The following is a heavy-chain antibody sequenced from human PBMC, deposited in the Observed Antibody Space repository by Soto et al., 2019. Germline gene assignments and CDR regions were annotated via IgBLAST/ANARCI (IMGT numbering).Heavy chain of an antibody. D-gene: IGHD3-3*01. CDR2: VFYSGST. V-gene: IGHV4-59*08. CDR3: ARQGYYDLLSGYYLFDY. Sequence: QVQLQESGPGLVKPSETLFVTCTVSGGSTDSLYWSWVRQPPGKGLEWIGYVFYSGSTTYNPSLKSRVIVSIVTSKNQFSLKLTSVTAADTAVYYCARQGYYDLLSGYYLFDYWGQGILVTVSS. J-gene: IGHJ4*02. CDR1: GGSTDSLY.